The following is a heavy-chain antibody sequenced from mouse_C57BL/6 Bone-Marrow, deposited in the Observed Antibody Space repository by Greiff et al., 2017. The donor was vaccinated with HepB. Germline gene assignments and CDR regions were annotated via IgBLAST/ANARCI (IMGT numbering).Heavy chain of an antibody. CDR2: IRSKSSNYAT. CDR3: VRDGDYGSSYYFDY. J-gene: IGHJ2*01. D-gene: IGHD1-1*01. Sequence: EVMLVESGGGLVQPKGSLKLSCAASGFTFNTYAMHWVRQAPGKGLEWVARIRSKSSNYATYYADSVKDRFTISRDDSQSMLYLQMNNLKTEDTAMYYCVRDGDYGSSYYFDYWGQGTTLTVSS. CDR1: GFTFNTYA. V-gene: IGHV10-3*01.